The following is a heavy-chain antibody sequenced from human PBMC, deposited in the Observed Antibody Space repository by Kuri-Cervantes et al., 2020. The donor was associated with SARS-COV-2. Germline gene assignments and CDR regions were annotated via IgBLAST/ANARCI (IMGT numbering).Heavy chain of an antibody. Sequence: GESLKISCAASGFTFSSYAMSWVRQAPGKGLEWVSAISGSGGSTYYADSVKGRFTISSDNSKNTLYLQMNSLRAEDTAVYYCAKFGYYDFWSGYHDYWGQGTLVTVSS. CDR1: GFTFSSYA. CDR2: ISGSGGST. CDR3: AKFGYYDFWSGYHDY. D-gene: IGHD3-3*01. J-gene: IGHJ4*02. V-gene: IGHV3-23*01.